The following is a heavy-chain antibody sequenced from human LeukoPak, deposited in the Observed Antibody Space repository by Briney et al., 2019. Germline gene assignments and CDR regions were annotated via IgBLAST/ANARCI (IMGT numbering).Heavy chain of an antibody. CDR1: GFPFTLYN. CDR2: ISSSTNTI. Sequence: GGSLRLSCEVSGFPFTLYNMNWVRQAPGKGLEWLSYISSSTNTIYYADSVKGRFTISRDNAKNSLYLQMNGLRAEDTAVYYCARSNEKGTVDYWGQGTLVTVSS. J-gene: IGHJ4*02. V-gene: IGHV3-48*04. D-gene: IGHD4-11*01. CDR3: ARSNEKGTVDY.